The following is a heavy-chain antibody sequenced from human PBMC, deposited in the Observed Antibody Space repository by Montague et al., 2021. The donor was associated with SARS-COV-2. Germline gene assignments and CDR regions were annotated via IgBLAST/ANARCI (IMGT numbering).Heavy chain of an antibody. D-gene: IGHD2-15*01. CDR3: VTDVEGMVNAAFDS. CDR1: GFTFSTYW. V-gene: IGHV3-21*01. CDR2: ITPDGSYI. J-gene: IGHJ4*01. Sequence: SLRLSCAASGFTFSTYWMNWVRQAPGQRLKWVASITPDGSYIYYADSVKGRFTISRDNAQNTLYLQMNSLSVEDTAVYYCVTDVEGMVNAAFDSWGQGTLVTVSS.